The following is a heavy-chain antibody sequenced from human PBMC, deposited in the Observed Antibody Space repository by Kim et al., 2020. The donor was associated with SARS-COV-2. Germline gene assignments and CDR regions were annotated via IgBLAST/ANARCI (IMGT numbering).Heavy chain of an antibody. CDR1: GFTFSSYA. V-gene: IGHV3-30*04. D-gene: IGHD2-2*01. CDR3: ARDLSGDIVVVPAAMLSGWGDAFDI. CDR2: ISYDGSNK. J-gene: IGHJ3*02. Sequence: GGSLRLSCAASGFTFSSYAMHWVRQAPGKGLEWVAVISYDGSNKYYADSVKGRFTISRDNSKNTLYLQMNSLRAEDTAVYYCARDLSGDIVVVPAAMLSGWGDAFDIWGQGTMVTVSS.